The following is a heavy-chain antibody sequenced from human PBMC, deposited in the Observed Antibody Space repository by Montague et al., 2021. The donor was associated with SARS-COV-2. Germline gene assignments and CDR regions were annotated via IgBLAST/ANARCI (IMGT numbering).Heavy chain of an antibody. CDR1: VGSCSGYY. D-gene: IGHD2-15*01. CDR3: ARGSGCSGGSCYSEWDPYYYYGMDV. CDR2: TNHSGST. J-gene: IGHJ6*02. V-gene: IGHV4-34*01. Sequence: SETLSLTCAVDVGSCSGYYWSWIREPPGKGLEWIGETNHSGSTNYNPSLESRVTISVDTSKNQFSLKLSSVTAADMAVYYCARGSGCSGGSCYSEWDPYYYYGMDVWGQGTTVTVSS.